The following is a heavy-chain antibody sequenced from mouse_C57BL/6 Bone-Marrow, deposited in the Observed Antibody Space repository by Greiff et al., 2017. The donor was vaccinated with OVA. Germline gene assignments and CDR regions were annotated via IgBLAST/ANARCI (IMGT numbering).Heavy chain of an antibody. CDR1: GYTFTSYG. V-gene: IGHV1-81*01. Sequence: VQLQQSGAELARPGASVKLSCKASGYTFTSYGISWVKQRTGQGLEWIGEIYPRRGNTYYNEKFKGKATLTADKSSSTAYMELRSLTSEDSAVDCCAHLYAMDYWGQGTSVTVSS. CDR3: AHLYAMDY. CDR2: IYPRRGNT. J-gene: IGHJ4*01.